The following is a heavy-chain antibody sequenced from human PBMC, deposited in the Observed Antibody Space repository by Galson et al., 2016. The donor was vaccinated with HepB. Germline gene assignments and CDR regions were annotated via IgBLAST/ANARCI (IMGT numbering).Heavy chain of an antibody. CDR1: GLTVSDNY. Sequence: SLRLSCAASGLTVSDNYMSWVRQPPGKGLEWVSSISRSSTYIYDAESVKGRFTSSRDNAKNSLVLQMDSLRPEDTAVYFGARGSQGTLQFLEWLSAPGHWGQGTLVTVSS. CDR3: ARGSQGTLQFLEWLSAPGH. V-gene: IGHV3-69-1*02. D-gene: IGHD3-3*01. CDR2: ISRSSTYI. J-gene: IGHJ4*02.